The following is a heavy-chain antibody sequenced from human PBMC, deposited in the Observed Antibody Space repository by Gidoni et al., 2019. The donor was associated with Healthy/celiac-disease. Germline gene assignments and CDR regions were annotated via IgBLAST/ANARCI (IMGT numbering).Heavy chain of an antibody. D-gene: IGHD3-3*01. CDR2: ISYDGSNK. Sequence: QVQLVESGGGVVQPVRSLRLSCAASGLTFSSYAMHWVRQAPGKGLEWVAVISYDGSNKYYADSVKGRFTISRDNSKNTLYLQMNSLRAEDTAVYYCARNVFWSGYLFDYWGQGTLVTVSS. V-gene: IGHV3-30-3*01. CDR1: GLTFSSYA. CDR3: ARNVFWSGYLFDY. J-gene: IGHJ4*02.